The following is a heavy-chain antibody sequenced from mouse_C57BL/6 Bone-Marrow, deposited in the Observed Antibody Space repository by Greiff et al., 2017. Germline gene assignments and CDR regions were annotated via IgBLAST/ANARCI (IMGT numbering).Heavy chain of an antibody. J-gene: IGHJ1*03. V-gene: IGHV1-72*01. CDR2: IDPTSGGT. CDR3: ARGGYDRGWYCDV. Sequence: QVQLQQPGAELVKPGASVKLSCKASGYTFTSYWMHWVKQRPGRGLEWLGRIDPTSGGTKYNEQFKSQATLTVAKPSSTAYMQLSSLPAEESAVYEWARGGYDRGWYCDVWGTGTTGTVSS. CDR1: GYTFTSYW. D-gene: IGHD2-14*01.